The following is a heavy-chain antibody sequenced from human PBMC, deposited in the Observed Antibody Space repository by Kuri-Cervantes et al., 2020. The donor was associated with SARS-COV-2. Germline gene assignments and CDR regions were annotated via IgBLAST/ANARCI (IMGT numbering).Heavy chain of an antibody. Sequence: GGSLRLSCAASGFTFSSYAMHWVRQAPGKGLEWVAVISYDGSNKYYADSVKGRFTISRDNSKNTLYLQMNSLRAEDTAVYYCARVLGGGYDMDVWGQGTTVTGSS. CDR1: GFTFSSYA. CDR3: ARVLGGGYDMDV. D-gene: IGHD3-16*01. CDR2: ISYDGSNK. V-gene: IGHV3-30-3*01. J-gene: IGHJ6*02.